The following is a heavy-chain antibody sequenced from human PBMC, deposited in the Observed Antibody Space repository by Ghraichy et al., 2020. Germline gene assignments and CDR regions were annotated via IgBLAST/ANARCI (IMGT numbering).Heavy chain of an antibody. J-gene: IGHJ5*02. CDR1: GGSISSGGYY. D-gene: IGHD3-10*01. CDR2: IYYSGST. Sequence: SETLSLTCTVSGGSISSGGYYWSWIRQHPRKGLEWIGYIYYSGSTYYNPSLKSRVTISVDTSKNQFSLKLSSVTAADTAVYYCARGRGNWFDPWGQGTLVTVSS. V-gene: IGHV4-31*03. CDR3: ARGRGNWFDP.